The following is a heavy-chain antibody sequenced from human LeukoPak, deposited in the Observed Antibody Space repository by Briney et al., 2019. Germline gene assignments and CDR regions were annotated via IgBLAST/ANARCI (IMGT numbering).Heavy chain of an antibody. D-gene: IGHD2-2*01. V-gene: IGHV3-30-3*01. J-gene: IGHJ4*02. CDR3: ARDRNYCGSSSCYGFDQ. CDR1: GFTFSSCA. Sequence: GRSLRLSCAASGFTFSSCAMHWVRQAPGKGLARVAVISYDGSNKYYGDSVKGRFTISRDNSKNTLYLQMNSLRPEDTAVYYCARDRNYCGSSSCYGFDQWGQGALVTVSS. CDR2: ISYDGSNK.